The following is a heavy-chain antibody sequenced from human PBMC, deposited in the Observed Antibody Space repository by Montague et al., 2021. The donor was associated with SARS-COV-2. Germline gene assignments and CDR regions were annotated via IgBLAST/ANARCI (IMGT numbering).Heavy chain of an antibody. Sequence: TCYMFEKNNDYAVSVRSRITINPDTSKNQFSLQLNSVTPEDTAVYYCARGIWASGMDVWGQGTTVTVS. CDR2: TCYMFEKNN. CDR3: ARGIWASGMDV. J-gene: IGHJ6*02. V-gene: IGHV6-1*01. D-gene: IGHD3-10*01.